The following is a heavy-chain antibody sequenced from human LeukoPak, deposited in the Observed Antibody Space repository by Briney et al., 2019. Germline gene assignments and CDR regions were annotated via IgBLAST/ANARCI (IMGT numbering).Heavy chain of an antibody. Sequence: QPGGSLRLSCAASGFTFSSYSMNWVRQAPGKGLEWVAVISYDGSNKYYADSVKGRFTISRDNSKNTLYLQMNSLRAEDTAVYYCARVQGADWGVLRFLEWLPHFDYWGQGTLVTVSS. V-gene: IGHV3-30*03. CDR2: ISYDGSNK. CDR1: GFTFSSYS. D-gene: IGHD3-3*01. CDR3: ARVQGADWGVLRFLEWLPHFDY. J-gene: IGHJ4*02.